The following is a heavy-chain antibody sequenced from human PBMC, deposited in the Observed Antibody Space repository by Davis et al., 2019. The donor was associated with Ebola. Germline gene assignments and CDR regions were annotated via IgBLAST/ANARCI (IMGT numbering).Heavy chain of an antibody. V-gene: IGHV1-46*03. CDR1: GYTFTNYY. J-gene: IGHJ3*02. Sequence: AASVQVSCKASGYTFTNYYMHWVRQAPGQGLAWMGMINPNDGRTIYAQKFQGRVTVTRDTSTTTVYMDLSSLRSEDTALYYCTTPGGQDSGYDVFDIWGQGTMVTVSS. D-gene: IGHD5-12*01. CDR2: INPNDGRT. CDR3: TTPGGQDSGYDVFDI.